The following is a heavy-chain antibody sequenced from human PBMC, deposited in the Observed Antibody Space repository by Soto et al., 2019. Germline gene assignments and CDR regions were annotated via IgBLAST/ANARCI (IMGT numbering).Heavy chain of an antibody. Sequence: QVQLVQSGAEVKKPGASVKVSCKVSGYTLTELSMPWVRQAPGKGLEWMGGFDPEDGETIYAQKFQGRVTMTEDTSTDTAYMELSSLRSEDTAVYYCATDNYGSGSDPHLQYYYLDVWGKGTTVTVSS. D-gene: IGHD3-10*01. J-gene: IGHJ6*03. CDR2: FDPEDGET. V-gene: IGHV1-24*01. CDR1: GYTLTELS. CDR3: ATDNYGSGSDPHLQYYYLDV.